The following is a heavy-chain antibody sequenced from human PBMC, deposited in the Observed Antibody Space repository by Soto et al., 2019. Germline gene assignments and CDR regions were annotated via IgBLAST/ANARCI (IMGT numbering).Heavy chain of an antibody. CDR1: GFTFNSYG. J-gene: IGHJ5*02. D-gene: IGHD3-10*01. CDR2: ISANGTST. Sequence: PGGSLRLSCAASGFTFNSYGISWVRQSPGKGMARVSPISANGTSTYYTGSERCRFTISRDNSENTLFLHMNRLRADHTAVYYSTRDAISMVRRTDNWLDPCDRETLGTVFS. CDR3: TRDAISMVRRTDNWLDP. V-gene: IGHV3-23*01.